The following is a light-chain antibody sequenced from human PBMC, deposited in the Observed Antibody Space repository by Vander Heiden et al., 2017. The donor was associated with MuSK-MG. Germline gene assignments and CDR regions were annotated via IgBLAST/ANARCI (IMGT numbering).Light chain of an antibody. CDR3: RSYRATTILEV. CDR2: DVS. CDR1: SSDVGGYNY. V-gene: IGLV2-14*03. J-gene: IGLJ2*01. Sequence: QSALTQPASVSGSTGQSITIPCTGTSSDVGGYNYVSWYQLHPGKAPKLIIYDVSDRPSGVSNRFSGSKSGNTDSLTITGLQAEDEADYYCRSYRATTILEVFGGGTKLTVL.